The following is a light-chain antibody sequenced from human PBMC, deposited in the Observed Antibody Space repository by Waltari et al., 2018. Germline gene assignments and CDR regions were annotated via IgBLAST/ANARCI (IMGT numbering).Light chain of an antibody. CDR3: QQYDYWPWT. V-gene: IGKV3D-15*01. Sequence: IVMTQSPATLSLPQGESATLSCRASQSVRSTFAWFQQKPGQPPRLLIYGTSTRATGIPARFTGSGSGTEFSLTISSLQPEDFATYYCQQYDYWPWTFGQGTRVETK. CDR2: GTS. J-gene: IGKJ1*01. CDR1: QSVRST.